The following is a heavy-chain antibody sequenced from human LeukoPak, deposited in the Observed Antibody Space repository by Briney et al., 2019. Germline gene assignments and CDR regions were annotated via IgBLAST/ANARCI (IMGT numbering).Heavy chain of an antibody. CDR2: IKQDGSEK. J-gene: IGHJ5*02. D-gene: IGHD4-17*01. CDR3: ARDRLYFPGYGDYIQTHNWFDP. CDR1: GFTFSSYW. Sequence: SGGSLRLSCAASGFTFSSYWMSWVRQAPGKGLEWVANIKQDGSEKYYVDSVKGRFTISRDNAKNSLYLQMNSLRAEDTAVYYCARDRLYFPGYGDYIQTHNWFDPWGQGTLVTVSS. V-gene: IGHV3-7*01.